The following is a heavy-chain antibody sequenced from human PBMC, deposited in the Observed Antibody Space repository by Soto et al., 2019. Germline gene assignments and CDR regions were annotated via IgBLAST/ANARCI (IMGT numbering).Heavy chain of an antibody. Sequence: QVQLVQSGPEVKKPGASVKVSCKASAYTFTTYGVSWVRQAPGQGLEWMGWISGYNGQTNYAQKYRGRVTMTPDTTTTTAYMELRSLSSDDTAMYYCARDGRKELLVEGLNAMDVWGQGTTVTVSS. CDR2: ISGYNGQT. J-gene: IGHJ6*02. CDR1: AYTFTTYG. V-gene: IGHV1-18*01. CDR3: ARDGRKELLVEGLNAMDV. D-gene: IGHD1-26*01.